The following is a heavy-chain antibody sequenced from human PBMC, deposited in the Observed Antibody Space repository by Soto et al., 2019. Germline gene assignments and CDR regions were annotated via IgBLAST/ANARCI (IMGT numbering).Heavy chain of an antibody. V-gene: IGHV4-38-2*02. CDR3: ARDTSQRYYYDSSGTVGAFDI. CDR2: IYHSGST. J-gene: IGHJ3*02. Sequence: SETLSLTCAVSGYSISSGCYWGWIRQPPGKGLEWIGSIYHSGSTYYNPSLKSRVTISVDTSKSQFSLKLSSVTAADTAVYYCARDTSQRYYYDSSGTVGAFDIWGQGTMVTVSS. D-gene: IGHD3-22*01. CDR1: GYSISSGCY.